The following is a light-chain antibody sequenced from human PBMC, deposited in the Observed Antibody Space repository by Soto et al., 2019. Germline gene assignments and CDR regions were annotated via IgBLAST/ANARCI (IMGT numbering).Light chain of an antibody. CDR1: QSLLHSDGKTY. Sequence: DILMTQTPLSLSFTPGQRASISCKSSQSLLHSDGKTYLYWYLQKPGQPPQLLIYEVSNRFSGVPSRFSGSGSGTEFILSINSLQPEDIATYYCLQVSSFPRTFGQGTKVDIK. CDR2: EVS. V-gene: IGKV2D-29*01. J-gene: IGKJ1*01. CDR3: LQVSSFPRT.